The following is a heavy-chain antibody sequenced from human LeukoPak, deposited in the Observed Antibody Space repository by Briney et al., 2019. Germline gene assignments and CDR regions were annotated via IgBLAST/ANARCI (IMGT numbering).Heavy chain of an antibody. CDR2: INSDGSST. Sequence: PGGSLRLSCAASGFTFSSYGMSWVRQAPGKGLVWVSRINSDGSSTSYADSVKGRFTISRDNAKNTLYLQMNSLRAEDTAVYYCARDMTMVRGVKVHAFDIWGQGTMVTVSS. CDR3: ARDMTMVRGVKVHAFDI. V-gene: IGHV3-74*01. CDR1: GFTFSSYG. J-gene: IGHJ3*02. D-gene: IGHD3-10*01.